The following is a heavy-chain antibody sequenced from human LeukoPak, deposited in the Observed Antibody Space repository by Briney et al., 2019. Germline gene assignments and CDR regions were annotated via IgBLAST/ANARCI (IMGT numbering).Heavy chain of an antibody. CDR3: ARGVLVDTAMVMYWYFDL. Sequence: SETLSLTCTVSGGSISSHYWSWIRQPPGKGLEWIGYIYYSGSTNYNPSLKSRVTISVDTSKNQFSLKLSSVTTADTAVYYCARGVLVDTAMVMYWYFDLWGRGTLVTVSS. J-gene: IGHJ2*01. D-gene: IGHD5-18*01. CDR1: GGSISSHY. V-gene: IGHV4-59*11. CDR2: IYYSGST.